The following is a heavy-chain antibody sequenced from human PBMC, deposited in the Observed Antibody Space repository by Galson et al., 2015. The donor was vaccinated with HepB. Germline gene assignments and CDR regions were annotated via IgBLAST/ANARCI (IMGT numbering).Heavy chain of an antibody. J-gene: IGHJ4*02. CDR3: ARVEDSSPFDY. Sequence: SLRLSCAASGFTFSSYSMNWVRQAPGKGLEWVSSISSSSYIYYADSVKGRFTISRDNAKNSLYLQMNSLRAEDTAVYYCARVEDSSPFDYWGQGTLVTVSS. CDR1: GFTFSSYS. D-gene: IGHD5-18*01. V-gene: IGHV3-21*01. CDR2: ISSSSYI.